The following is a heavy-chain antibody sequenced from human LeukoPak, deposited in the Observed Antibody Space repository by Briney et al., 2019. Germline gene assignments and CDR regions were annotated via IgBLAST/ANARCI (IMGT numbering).Heavy chain of an antibody. CDR1: GGSISSGGYY. CDR3: ARGVTYGMDV. V-gene: IGHV4-31*03. D-gene: IGHD3-16*01. J-gene: IGHJ6*02. CDR2: IYYSGST. Sequence: SQTLSLTCTVSGGSISSGGYYWSWICQHPGKGLEWIGYIYYSGSTYYNPSLKSRVTISVDTSKNQFSLKLSSVTAADTAVYYCARGVTYGMDVWGQGTTVTVSS.